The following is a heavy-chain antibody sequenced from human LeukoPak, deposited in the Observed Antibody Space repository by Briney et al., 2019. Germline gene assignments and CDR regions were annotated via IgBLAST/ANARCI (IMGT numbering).Heavy chain of an antibody. J-gene: IGHJ4*02. CDR2: ISGRGGSS. CDR3: AKDQNSGSGSYSNFNY. V-gene: IGHV3-23*01. D-gene: IGHD3-10*01. Sequence: GGSLTLFCGAWGFTFSNYDMSWLRQARGKGVEWLTCISGRGGSSYYADSVKGRFTISRDNSRNTLYLQMNNLRAEDTALDYCAKDQNSGSGSYSNFNYWGQGTLVTVSS. CDR1: GFTFSNYD.